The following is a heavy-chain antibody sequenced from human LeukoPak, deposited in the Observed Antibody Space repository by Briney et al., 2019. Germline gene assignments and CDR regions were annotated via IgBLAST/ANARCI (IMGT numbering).Heavy chain of an antibody. CDR1: GYTFTSYG. J-gene: IGHJ3*02. D-gene: IGHD3-22*01. CDR2: ISAYNGNT. CDR3: ARPRTSYDSEAFDI. Sequence: ASVKVSCKASGYTFTSYGISWVRQAPGQGLEWMGWISAYNGNTNYAQKFQGRVTMTRNTSISTAYMELSSLRSEDTAVYYCARPRTSYDSEAFDIWGQGTMVTVSS. V-gene: IGHV1-18*01.